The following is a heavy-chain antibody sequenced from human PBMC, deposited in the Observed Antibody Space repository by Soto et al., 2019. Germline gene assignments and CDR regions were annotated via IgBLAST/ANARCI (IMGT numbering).Heavy chain of an antibody. CDR2: ISEDGSKK. J-gene: IGHJ3*02. D-gene: IGHD3-3*01. CDR3: AKPLGSGYADAFDI. CDR1: GFTFRTYV. Sequence: QVQLVESGGGVVQPGRSLRLSCAASGFTFRTYVMHWVRQAPGKGLEWVALISEDGSKKHYADSVKGRFTISRDNAKDLLYLQMNSLRAEDTAVYYCAKPLGSGYADAFDICGRVTMVTVS. V-gene: IGHV3-30*18.